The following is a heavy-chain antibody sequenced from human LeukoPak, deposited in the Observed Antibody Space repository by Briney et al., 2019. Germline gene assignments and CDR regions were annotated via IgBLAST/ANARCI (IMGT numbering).Heavy chain of an antibody. Sequence: PGGSLRLSCAASGFTFSSYGMSWVRQAPGKGLEWVSAISGSGTSTYYADSVKGRFTISRDNSKNTLYLQMNSLRAEDTAVYYCAKSGSLWLASFDYWGQGTLVTVSS. V-gene: IGHV3-23*01. CDR3: AKSGSLWLASFDY. CDR1: GFTFSSYG. J-gene: IGHJ4*02. D-gene: IGHD6-19*01. CDR2: ISGSGTST.